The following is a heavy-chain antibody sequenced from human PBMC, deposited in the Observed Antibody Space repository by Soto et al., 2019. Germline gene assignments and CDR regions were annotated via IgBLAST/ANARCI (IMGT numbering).Heavy chain of an antibody. V-gene: IGHV3-48*01. CDR1: GFTFSSYS. CDR3: AKGLSLAARPNYYYYMDV. Sequence: GGSLRLSCAASGFTFSSYSMNWVRQAPGKGLEWVSYISSSSSTIYYADSVKGRFTISRDNAKNSLYLQMNSLRAEDTAVYYCAKGLSLAARPNYYYYMDVWGKGTTVTVSS. CDR2: ISSSSSTI. J-gene: IGHJ6*03. D-gene: IGHD6-6*01.